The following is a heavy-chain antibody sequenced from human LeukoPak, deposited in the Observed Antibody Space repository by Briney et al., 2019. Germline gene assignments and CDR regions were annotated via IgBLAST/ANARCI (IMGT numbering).Heavy chain of an antibody. CDR2: ISWNSGSI. V-gene: IGHV3-9*01. J-gene: IGHJ3*02. CDR1: GFTFDGYA. CDR3: AKDSYCSGGSCFTFDI. D-gene: IGHD2-15*01. Sequence: GGSLRPSCAASGFTFDGYAMHWVRQAPGKGLEWVSGISWNSGSIGYADSVKGRFTISRDNAKNSLYLQMNSLRAEDTALYYCAKDSYCSGGSCFTFDIWGQGTMVTVSS.